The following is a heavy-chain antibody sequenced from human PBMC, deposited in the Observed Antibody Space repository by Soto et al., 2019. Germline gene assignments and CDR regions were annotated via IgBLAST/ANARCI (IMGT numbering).Heavy chain of an antibody. CDR2: ISGSGGST. V-gene: IGHV3-23*01. J-gene: IGHJ4*02. CDR3: AKGGLIYCSSTSCLFDY. Sequence: PGGSLRLSCAASGFTFSSYAMSWVRQAPGKGLEWVSAISGSGGSTYYADSVKGRFTISRDNSKNTLYLQMNSLRAEDTAVYYCAKGGLIYCSSTSCLFDYWGQGTLVTVSS. D-gene: IGHD2-2*01. CDR1: GFTFSSYA.